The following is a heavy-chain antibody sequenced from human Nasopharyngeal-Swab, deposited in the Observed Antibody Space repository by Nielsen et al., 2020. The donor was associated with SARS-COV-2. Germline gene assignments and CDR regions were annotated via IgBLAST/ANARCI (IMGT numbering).Heavy chain of an antibody. J-gene: IGHJ6*02. Sequence: ASVKVSCKASGYTFSKYAINWVRQAPGQGLEWMGWINTNAGTATYVQGFTGRFVFSLDTSVSTACLQIDSLRTEDSAVFYCARDTWDVWGQGTTVTVSS. D-gene: IGHD2/OR15-2a*01. CDR2: INTNAGTA. V-gene: IGHV7-4-1*01. CDR1: GYTFSKYA. CDR3: ARDTWDV.